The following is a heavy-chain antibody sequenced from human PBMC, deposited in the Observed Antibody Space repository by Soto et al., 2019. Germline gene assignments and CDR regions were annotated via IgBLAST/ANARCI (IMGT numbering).Heavy chain of an antibody. D-gene: IGHD6-6*01. CDR2: IYYNGDT. V-gene: IGHV4-39*01. CDR3: ARHVMDSSSLSGRYYFDY. CDR1: GASISSDGFY. J-gene: IGHJ4*02. Sequence: QLRLQESGPGLVKPSETLSLTCTVSGASISSDGFYWGWIRQPPGKGLEWIASIYYNGDTFHNPSLKSRVTMSVDTSKNQFSLNLRSVTAADTAVYYCARHVMDSSSLSGRYYFDYWGQGTLVTVSS.